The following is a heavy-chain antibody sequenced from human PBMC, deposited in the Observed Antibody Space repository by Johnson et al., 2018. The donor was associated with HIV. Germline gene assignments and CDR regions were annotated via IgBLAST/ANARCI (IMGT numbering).Heavy chain of an antibody. Sequence: VQLVESGGGVVQPGRSLRLSCAASEFTFSRYAIDWVRQAPDKGLEWVSYISSSGTNIYYADSVKGRFTISRDNAKNSLCLQMNSLRAEDTAVDYCAREGLGVSLTGLAFDMWGQGTMVTVSS. CDR2: ISSSGTNI. CDR3: AREGLGVSLTGLAFDM. J-gene: IGHJ3*02. V-gene: IGHV3-48*03. CDR1: EFTFSRYA. D-gene: IGHD3-9*01.